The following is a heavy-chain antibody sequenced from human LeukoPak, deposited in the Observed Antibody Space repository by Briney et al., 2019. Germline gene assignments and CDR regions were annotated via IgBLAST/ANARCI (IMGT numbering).Heavy chain of an antibody. CDR1: GFTVSSNY. CDR3: AVYYYGSGSQKRYYYYMDV. V-gene: IGHV3-53*01. J-gene: IGHJ6*03. Sequence: PGGPLRLSCAASGFTVSSNYMSWVRQAPGKGLECVSVIYSDGTTYYADSVKGRFTISRDKSKNTLYLQMNILRAEDTAVYYCAVYYYGSGSQKRYYYYMDVWGKGTTVTVSS. D-gene: IGHD3-10*01. CDR2: IYSDGTT.